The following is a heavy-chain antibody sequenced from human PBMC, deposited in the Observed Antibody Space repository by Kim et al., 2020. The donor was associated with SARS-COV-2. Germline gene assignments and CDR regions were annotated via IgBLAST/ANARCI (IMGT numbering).Heavy chain of an antibody. V-gene: IGHV4-4*07. CDR2: GST. J-gene: IGHJ6*02. Sequence: GSTNYNPSLKSRVTMSVDTSKNQFSLKLSSVTAADTAVYYCARDLYGMDVWGQGTTVTVSS. CDR3: ARDLYGMDV.